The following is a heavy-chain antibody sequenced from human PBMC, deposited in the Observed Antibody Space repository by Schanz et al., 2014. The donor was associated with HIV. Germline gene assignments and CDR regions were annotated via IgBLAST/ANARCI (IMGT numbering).Heavy chain of an antibody. CDR2: ISHDGSKK. Sequence: QVQLVESGGGVVQPGRSLRLSCAASGFTFSSYGMYWVRQAPGKGLEWVAVISHDGSKKYYADSVRGRITISRDNSKNTLYLQINSLRIDDTAVYYCAKDGGSRGRRRGMDVWGQGTTVTVSS. V-gene: IGHV3-30*18. D-gene: IGHD3-16*01. J-gene: IGHJ6*02. CDR3: AKDGGSRGRRRGMDV. CDR1: GFTFSSYG.